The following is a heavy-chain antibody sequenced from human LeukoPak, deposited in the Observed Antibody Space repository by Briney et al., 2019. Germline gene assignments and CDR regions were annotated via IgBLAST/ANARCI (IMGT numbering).Heavy chain of an antibody. CDR1: GFNLSSYA. V-gene: IGHV3-64*01. CDR3: ARVGEGRYYQYYYMDV. D-gene: IGHD1-26*01. CDR2: ISKNGGNT. J-gene: IGHJ6*03. Sequence: GGSLRLSCAASGFNLSSYAMHWVRQAPGRGLEYVSAISKNGGNTYYANSVKGRFSISRDNSKNTLYLQMGSLRTEDMAVYYCARVGEGRYYQYYYMDVWGKGTTVTVSS.